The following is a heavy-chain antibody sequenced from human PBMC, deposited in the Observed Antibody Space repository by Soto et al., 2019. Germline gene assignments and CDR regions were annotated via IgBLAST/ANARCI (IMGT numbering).Heavy chain of an antibody. CDR2: IYHSGST. J-gene: IGHJ5*02. D-gene: IGHD6-13*01. Sequence: PSETLSLTCAVSGGSISSSNWWSWVRQPPGKGLEWIGEIYHSGSTNYNPSLKSRVTISVDKSKNQFSLKLSSVTAADTAVYYCARVNTMVLRGLNWFDPWGQGTLVTVSS. V-gene: IGHV4-4*02. CDR3: ARVNTMVLRGLNWFDP. CDR1: GGSISSSNW.